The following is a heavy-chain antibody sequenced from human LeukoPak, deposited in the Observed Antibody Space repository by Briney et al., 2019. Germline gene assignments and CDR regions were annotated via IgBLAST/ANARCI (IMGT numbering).Heavy chain of an antibody. V-gene: IGHV3-21*01. D-gene: IGHD2-2*03. J-gene: IGHJ4*02. CDR3: ASGYCSSTSCYDFDY. CDR1: GFTFSSYS. CDR2: ISSSSSYI. Sequence: GGSLRLSCAASGFTFSSYSMNCVRQAPGKRLEWVLSISSSSSYIYYADSVKGRFTISRDNAKNSLYLQMNSLRAEDTAVYYCASGYCSSTSCYDFDYWGQGTLVTVSS.